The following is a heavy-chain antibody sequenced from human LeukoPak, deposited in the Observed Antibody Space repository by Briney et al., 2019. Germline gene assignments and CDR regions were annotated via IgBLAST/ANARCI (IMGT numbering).Heavy chain of an antibody. CDR3: ARLSRWMSSSKCFDY. D-gene: IGHD6-6*01. V-gene: IGHV1-69*13. J-gene: IGHJ4*02. CDR2: IIPIFGTA. CDR1: GGTFSSYA. Sequence: SVKVSCKASGGTFSSYAISWVRQAPGQGLEWMGGIIPIFGTANYAQKFQGRVTITADESTSTAYMELSSLRSEDAAVYYCARLSRWMSSSKCFDYWGRGPLVTASS.